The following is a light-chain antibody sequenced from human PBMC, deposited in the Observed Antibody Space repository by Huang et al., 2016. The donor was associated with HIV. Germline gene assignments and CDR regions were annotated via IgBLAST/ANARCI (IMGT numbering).Light chain of an antibody. CDR1: QSVNSN. CDR3: LQYNNWPPVT. Sequence: EIEMTQSPATLSVSPGERATLSCRASQSVNSNLVWYQQKPGQAPRLLIYGASTRATGSPARFSGSGSGTEFTLTISSLQSEDFAVYYCLQYNNWPPVTFGQGTRLEIK. J-gene: IGKJ5*01. V-gene: IGKV3D-15*01. CDR2: GAS.